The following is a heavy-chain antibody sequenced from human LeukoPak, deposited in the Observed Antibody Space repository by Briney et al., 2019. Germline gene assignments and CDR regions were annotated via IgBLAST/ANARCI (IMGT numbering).Heavy chain of an antibody. Sequence: SETLSLTCTVSGGSISSSSYYWGWIRQPPGKGLEWIGSIYYSGSTYYNPSLKSRVTISVDTTKNQFSLKLTSVTAADTAVYYCARHLRNTGYISGWAETNYWGQGTLVTVSS. J-gene: IGHJ4*02. V-gene: IGHV4-39*01. CDR1: GGSISSSSYY. D-gene: IGHD6-19*01. CDR3: ARHLRNTGYISGWAETNY. CDR2: IYYSGST.